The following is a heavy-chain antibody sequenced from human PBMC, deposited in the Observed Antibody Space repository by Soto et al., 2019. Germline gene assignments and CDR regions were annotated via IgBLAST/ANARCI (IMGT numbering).Heavy chain of an antibody. Sequence: SETLSLTCTVSGASINSAEYYWGWIRQPPGKGLDWIGNIYYTGNTYYNPSLRSRVTLSTDTSENQFSLKLSSVTAADTAVYYCARLNGYCISTNCHGYYGMDVWAQGTTVTVSS. J-gene: IGHJ6*02. V-gene: IGHV4-39*01. CDR1: GASINSAEYY. CDR3: ARLNGYCISTNCHGYYGMDV. CDR2: IYYTGNT. D-gene: IGHD2-2*03.